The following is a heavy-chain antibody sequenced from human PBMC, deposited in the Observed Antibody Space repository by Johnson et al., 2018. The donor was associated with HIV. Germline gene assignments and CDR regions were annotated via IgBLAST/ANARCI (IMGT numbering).Heavy chain of an antibody. V-gene: IGHV3-7*01. CDR3: ARDFRSVGANDAFDI. D-gene: IGHD1-26*01. CDR1: GFTFSSYW. Sequence: VQLVESGGGVVQPGRSLRLSCAASGFTFSSYWMSWVRQAPGKGLEWVANIKQDGSENYYVDSVKGRFPISRANAKNSLYLQMNSLRAEDTAVYYCARDFRSVGANDAFDIWGQGTMVTVSS. J-gene: IGHJ3*02. CDR2: IKQDGSEN.